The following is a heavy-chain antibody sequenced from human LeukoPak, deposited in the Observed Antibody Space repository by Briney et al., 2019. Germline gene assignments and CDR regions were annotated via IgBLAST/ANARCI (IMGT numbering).Heavy chain of an antibody. V-gene: IGHV1-2*02. D-gene: IGHD3-22*01. Sequence: ASVKLSCKASGYTFTGYYMHWVRQAPGQGLEWMGWINPNSGGTNYAQKFQGRVTMTRDTSISTAYMELSRLRSDDTAVYYCARDQDLTYYYDSSGYYGAFDIWGQGTMVTVSS. CDR2: INPNSGGT. CDR1: GYTFTGYY. J-gene: IGHJ3*02. CDR3: ARDQDLTYYYDSSGYYGAFDI.